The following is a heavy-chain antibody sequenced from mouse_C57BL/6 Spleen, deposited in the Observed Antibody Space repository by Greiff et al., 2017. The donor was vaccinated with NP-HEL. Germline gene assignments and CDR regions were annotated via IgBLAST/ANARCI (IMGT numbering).Heavy chain of an antibody. CDR2: IYPRSGNT. D-gene: IGHD1-1*01. CDR1: GYTFTSYG. Sequence: VQVVESGAELARPGASVKLSCKASGYTFTSYGISWVKQRTGQGLEWIGEIYPRSGNTYYNEKLKGKATLTADKSSSTAYMELRSLTSEDSAVYFCADYYGSRDYYAMDYWGQGTSVTVSS. CDR3: ADYYGSRDYYAMDY. V-gene: IGHV1-81*01. J-gene: IGHJ4*01.